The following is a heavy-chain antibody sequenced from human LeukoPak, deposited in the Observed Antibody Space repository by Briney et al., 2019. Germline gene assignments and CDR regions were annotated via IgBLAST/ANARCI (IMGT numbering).Heavy chain of an antibody. J-gene: IGHJ5*02. D-gene: IGHD3-3*01. CDR3: ARDQGREWLSANWFDP. Sequence: ASVKVSCKASGYTFTGYYMHWVRQAPGQGLEWMGWINPNSGGTNYAQKFQGRVTMTRDTSISTAYMELSRLRSDDTAVYSCARDQGREWLSANWFDPWGQGTLVTVSS. V-gene: IGHV1-2*02. CDR1: GYTFTGYY. CDR2: INPNSGGT.